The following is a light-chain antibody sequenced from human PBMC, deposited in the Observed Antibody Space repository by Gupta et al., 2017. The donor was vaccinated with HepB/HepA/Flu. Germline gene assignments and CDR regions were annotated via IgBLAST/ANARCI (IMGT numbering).Light chain of an antibody. V-gene: IGKV3-15*01. J-gene: IGKJ5*01. Sequence: ELVMTQSPATLSVSPGERVTISCRASQSVSSNLYWYQQKPGQAPRLLIYGVSVRAAGIPVRFSGSGSGTDFTLAISSLQSEDFAVYYCQQYNRWPPITFGQGTRLEIK. CDR2: GVS. CDR3: QQYNRWPPIT. CDR1: QSVSSN.